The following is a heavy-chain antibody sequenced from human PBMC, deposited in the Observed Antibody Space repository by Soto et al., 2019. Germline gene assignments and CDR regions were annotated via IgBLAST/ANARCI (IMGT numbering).Heavy chain of an antibody. Sequence: GGSLRLSCAASGFTFSSYSMNWVRQAPGKGLEWVSSISSSSSYIYYAESVKGRFTISRDNAKNSLYLQMNSLRAEDTAVYYCARDLPEYYYYYGMDVWGQGTTVTVSS. CDR1: GFTFSSYS. J-gene: IGHJ6*02. CDR2: ISSSSSYI. V-gene: IGHV3-21*01. CDR3: ARDLPEYYYYYGMDV.